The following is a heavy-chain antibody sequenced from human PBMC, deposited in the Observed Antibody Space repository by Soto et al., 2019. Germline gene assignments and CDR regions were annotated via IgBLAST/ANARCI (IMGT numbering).Heavy chain of an antibody. CDR1: GVTFGTTD. Sequence: PGGPLGLSCAASGVTFGTTDMIWVRQEPGEGLEWVSTIDGSGGITYYADSVKGRFTISRDNSRNTVYLQMNSLRAEDTAVYYCARDHRKYFDDWGQGTLVTFSS. J-gene: IGHJ4*02. CDR3: ARDHRKYFDD. V-gene: IGHV3-23*01. CDR2: IDGSGGIT.